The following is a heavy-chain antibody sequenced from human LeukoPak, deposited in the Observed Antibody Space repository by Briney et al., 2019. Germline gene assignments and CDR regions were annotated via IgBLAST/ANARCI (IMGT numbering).Heavy chain of an antibody. CDR2: IYHSGST. Sequence: PSETLSLTCAVSGFSVSSNYYWGWIRQPPGQGLEWIGTIYHSGSTYFNPSLKSRVIISVDTSKNQFSLKLSSVTAADTAVYYCARSGYYGFWSDSYYYYYMDVWGEGTTVTVSS. V-gene: IGHV4-38-2*01. D-gene: IGHD3-3*01. CDR3: ARSGYYGFWSDSYYYYYMDV. CDR1: GFSVSSNYY. J-gene: IGHJ6*03.